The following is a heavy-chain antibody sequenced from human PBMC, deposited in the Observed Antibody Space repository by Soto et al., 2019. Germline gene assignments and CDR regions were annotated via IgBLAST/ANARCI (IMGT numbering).Heavy chain of an antibody. CDR2: IIPIFGTA. V-gene: IGHV1-69*13. CDR3: ARGVDDSSVPIRG. J-gene: IGHJ4*02. D-gene: IGHD3-22*01. Sequence: ASVKVSCKPSGGTFSSYAISWGRRAPGQGLEWMGGIIPIFGTANYAQKFQGRVTITADESTSTAYMELSSLRSEDTAVYYCARGVDDSSVPIRGWGQGTLVTVSS. CDR1: GGTFSSYA.